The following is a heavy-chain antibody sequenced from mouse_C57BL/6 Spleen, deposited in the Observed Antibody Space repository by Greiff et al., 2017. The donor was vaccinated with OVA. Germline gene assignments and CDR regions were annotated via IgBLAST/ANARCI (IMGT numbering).Heavy chain of an antibody. CDR1: GYTFTSYW. Sequence: QVQLQQPGAELVKPGASVKMSCKASGYTFTSYWITWVKQRPGQGLEWIGDIYPGSGSTNYNEKFKSKATLTVDTSSSTAYMQLSSLTSEDSAVYYCAREGRTTVVAGEDYWGQGTTLTVSS. J-gene: IGHJ2*01. CDR2: IYPGSGST. D-gene: IGHD1-1*01. CDR3: AREGRTTVVAGEDY. V-gene: IGHV1-55*01.